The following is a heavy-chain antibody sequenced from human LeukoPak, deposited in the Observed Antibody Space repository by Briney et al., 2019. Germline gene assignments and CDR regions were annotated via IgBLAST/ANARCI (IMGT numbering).Heavy chain of an antibody. CDR2: ISGSGGST. V-gene: IGHV3-23*01. J-gene: IGHJ4*02. CDR1: GFTFSSYA. D-gene: IGHD3-22*01. Sequence: PGGSLRLSCAASGFTFSSYAMSGVRQAPGKGLEWVSAISGSGGSTYYADSVKGRFTISRDNSKNTLYLQMNSLKTEDTAVYYCTTDLAVSVVITEMDDYWGEGTLVTVSS. CDR3: TTDLAVSVVITEMDDY.